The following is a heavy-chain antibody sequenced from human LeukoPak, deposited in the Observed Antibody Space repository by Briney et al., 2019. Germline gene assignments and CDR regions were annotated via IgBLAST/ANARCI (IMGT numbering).Heavy chain of an antibody. CDR2: IYHSGST. Sequence: SETLSLTCTVPGGSISSGGYSWSWIRQPPGKGLEWIGYIYHSGSTYYNPSLKSRVTISVDRSKNQFSLKLSSVTAADTAVYYCARARPHYYDSSGYYYFDYWGQGTLVTVSP. D-gene: IGHD3-22*01. J-gene: IGHJ4*02. V-gene: IGHV4-30-2*01. CDR1: GGSISSGGYS. CDR3: ARARPHYYDSSGYYYFDY.